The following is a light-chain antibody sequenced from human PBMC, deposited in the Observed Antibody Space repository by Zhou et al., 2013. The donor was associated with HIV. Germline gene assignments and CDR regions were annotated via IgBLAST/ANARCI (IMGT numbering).Light chain of an antibody. CDR3: QQVNSFPYT. J-gene: IGKJ2*01. CDR1: QGVSTW. CDR2: AAS. V-gene: IGKV1-12*02. Sequence: DIQMTQSPSSVSASVGDRVTFTCRASQGVSTWLAWYQQKPGEAPKLLIYAASTLQSGVPSRFSGSGSGTAFTLTISSLQPEDFATYYCQQVNSFPYTFGQGTKLEIK.